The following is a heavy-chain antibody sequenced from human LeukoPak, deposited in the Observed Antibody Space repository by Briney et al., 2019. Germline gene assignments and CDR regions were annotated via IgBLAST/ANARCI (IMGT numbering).Heavy chain of an antibody. J-gene: IGHJ4*02. V-gene: IGHV3-23*01. CDR2: INGGGDIT. Sequence: GGSLRLSGAVSGFTFRSYAMSWVRQAPGKGLEWVSAINGGGDITSYADSVKGRFTISRGNSKNTLYLQMNSLRGEDTAIYYCAKAGGDSISHFDYWGQGTLVTVSS. D-gene: IGHD3-16*01. CDR3: AKAGGDSISHFDY. CDR1: GFTFRSYA.